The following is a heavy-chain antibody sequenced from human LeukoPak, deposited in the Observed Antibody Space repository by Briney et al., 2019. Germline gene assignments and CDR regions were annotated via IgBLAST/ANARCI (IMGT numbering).Heavy chain of an antibody. D-gene: IGHD1-7*01. Sequence: TSETLSLTCAVSGYSISSGYYWGWIRQPPGKGLEWIGSIYHSGSTYYNPSLKSRVTISGDTSKNQFSLKLSSVTAADTAVFYCARSRNWNYVRAFDIWGQGTVVTVSS. V-gene: IGHV4-38-2*01. CDR3: ARSRNWNYVRAFDI. CDR2: IYHSGST. J-gene: IGHJ3*02. CDR1: GYSISSGYY.